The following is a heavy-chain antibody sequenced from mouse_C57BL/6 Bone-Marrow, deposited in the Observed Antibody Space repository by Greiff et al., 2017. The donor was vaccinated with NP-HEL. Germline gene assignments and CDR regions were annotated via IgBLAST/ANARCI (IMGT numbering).Heavy chain of an antibody. CDR1: GYTFTSYW. CDR3: AREGIYYPFAY. V-gene: IGHV1-69*01. CDR2: IDPSDSYT. Sequence: VKLQQPGAELVMPGASVKLSCKASGYTFTSYWMHWVKQRPGQGLEWIGEIDPSDSYTNYNQKFKGKSTLTVDKSSSTAYMQLSSLTSEDSAVYYCAREGIYYPFAYWGQGTLVTVSA. D-gene: IGHD2-1*01. J-gene: IGHJ3*01.